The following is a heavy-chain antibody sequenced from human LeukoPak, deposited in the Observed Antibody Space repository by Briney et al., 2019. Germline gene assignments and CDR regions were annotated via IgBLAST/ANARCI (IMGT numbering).Heavy chain of an antibody. Sequence: SQTLTLTCAISGDSVSSNSAAWSWIRQSPSRGLEWLGRTYYRSKWYNDYAVSVKSRITINPDTSKNQFSLQLNSVTPEDTAVYYCARTLSDFWSGYYTGPFDYWGQGTLVTVSS. D-gene: IGHD3-3*01. CDR1: GDSVSSNSAA. J-gene: IGHJ4*02. CDR2: TYYRSKWYN. CDR3: ARTLSDFWSGYYTGPFDY. V-gene: IGHV6-1*01.